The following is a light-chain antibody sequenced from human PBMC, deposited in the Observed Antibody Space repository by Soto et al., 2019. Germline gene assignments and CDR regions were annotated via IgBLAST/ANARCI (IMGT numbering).Light chain of an antibody. CDR3: SSYTRSSSSVV. J-gene: IGLJ2*01. CDR2: EVT. CDR1: SSDVGDYNY. Sequence: QSALTQPASVSGSPGPSITISCTGTSSDVGDYNYVSWYQQHPGTVPKLVIYEVTNRPSGVSSRFSGSKSGNTASLNISGLQAEDEADYYCSSYTRSSSSVVFGGGTKLTVL. V-gene: IGLV2-14*01.